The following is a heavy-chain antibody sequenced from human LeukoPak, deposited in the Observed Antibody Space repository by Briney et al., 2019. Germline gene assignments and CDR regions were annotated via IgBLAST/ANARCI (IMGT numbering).Heavy chain of an antibody. CDR3: ARDGYYYGSGSNDFFYYYGMDV. V-gene: IGHV4-30-4*01. Sequence: SETLSLTCTVSGGSISSGDYYWSWIRQPPGKGLEWIGYIYYSGSTYYNPSLKSRVTISVDTSKNQFSLKLSSVTAADTAVYYCARDGYYYGSGSNDFFYYYGMDVWGQGTTVTVS. CDR2: IYYSGST. J-gene: IGHJ6*02. CDR1: GGSISSGDYY. D-gene: IGHD3-10*01.